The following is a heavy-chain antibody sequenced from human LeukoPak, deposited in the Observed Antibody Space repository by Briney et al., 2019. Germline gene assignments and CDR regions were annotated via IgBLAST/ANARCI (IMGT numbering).Heavy chain of an antibody. D-gene: IGHD6-19*01. CDR3: ARRIYSSGWDDAFDI. J-gene: IGHJ3*02. CDR2: ISSSGSTI. CDR1: GFTFSSYS. Sequence: GGSLRLSCAASGFTFSSYSMNWVRQAPGKGLEWVSYISSSGSTIYYADSVKGRFTISRDNAKNSLYLQMNSLRAEDTAVYYCARRIYSSGWDDAFDIWGQGTMVTVSS. V-gene: IGHV3-48*04.